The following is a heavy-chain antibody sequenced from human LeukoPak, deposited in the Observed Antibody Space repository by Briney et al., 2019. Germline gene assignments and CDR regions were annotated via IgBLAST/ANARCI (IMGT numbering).Heavy chain of an antibody. CDR3: GRVQLLGNGMDL. Sequence: GGSLRLSCAASGFTFSNYAMSWVRQAPGKGLEWVSYISSSSSTIYYADSVKGRFTISRDNAKNSLYLQMNSLRAEDTAVYYWGRVQLLGNGMDLWGQGTPVPVSS. CDR2: ISSSSSTI. CDR1: GFTFSNYA. V-gene: IGHV3-48*01. J-gene: IGHJ6*02. D-gene: IGHD2-2*01.